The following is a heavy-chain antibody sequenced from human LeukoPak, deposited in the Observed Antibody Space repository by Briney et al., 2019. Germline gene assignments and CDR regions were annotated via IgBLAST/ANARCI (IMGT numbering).Heavy chain of an antibody. CDR3: AKSSPLYDYGDYFDY. D-gene: IGHD4-17*01. Sequence: PGGSLRLSCAASGFTFSSYGMHWVRQAPGKGLEWVAVISYDGSNKYYADSVKGRFTISRDNSKNTLYLQMNSLRAEDTAVYYCAKSSPLYDYGDYFDYWGQGTLVTVSS. J-gene: IGHJ4*02. CDR1: GFTFSSYG. V-gene: IGHV3-30*18. CDR2: ISYDGSNK.